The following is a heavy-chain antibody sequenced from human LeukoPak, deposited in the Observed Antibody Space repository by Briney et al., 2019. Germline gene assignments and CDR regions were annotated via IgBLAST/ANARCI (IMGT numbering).Heavy chain of an antibody. J-gene: IGHJ4*02. V-gene: IGHV3-48*03. D-gene: IGHD2/OR15-2a*01. CDR2: ISSSGSTI. CDR3: ARTPGETFYESDY. CDR1: GFTFSSYE. Sequence: GGSLRLSCAASGFTFSSYEMNWVRQAPGKGLEWVSYISSSGSTIYYADSVKGRFTISRDNAKNSLYLQMNSLRAEDTAVYYCARTPGETFYESDYWGQGTLVTVSS.